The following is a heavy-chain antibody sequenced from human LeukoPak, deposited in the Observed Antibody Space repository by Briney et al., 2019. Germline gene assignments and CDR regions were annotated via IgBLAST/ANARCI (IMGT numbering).Heavy chain of an antibody. CDR2: IYTSGST. CDR3: ARVWSGYCSSTSCYEIDY. V-gene: IGHV4-61*02. J-gene: IGHJ4*02. Sequence: SETLSLTRTVSGGSISSGSYYWSWIRQPAGKGLEWIGRIYTSGSTNYNPSLKSRVTISVDTSKNQFSLKLSSVTAADTAVYYCARVWSGYCSSTSCYEIDYWGQGTLVTVSS. D-gene: IGHD2-2*01. CDR1: GGSISSGSYY.